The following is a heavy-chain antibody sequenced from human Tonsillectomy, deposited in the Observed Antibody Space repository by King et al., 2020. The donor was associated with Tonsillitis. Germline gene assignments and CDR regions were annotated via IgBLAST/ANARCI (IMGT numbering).Heavy chain of an antibody. Sequence: VQLVESGGGLVQPGGSLGLSCTASGFTFSSHWMSWVRQAPGKGLEYVANINPDGSEENYVDSVKGRFTISRDNAKNSLYLQMHSLRAEDTAVYYCARDGRLLFYWGQGTLVTVSS. CDR1: GFTFSSHW. J-gene: IGHJ4*02. D-gene: IGHD2-15*01. CDR3: ARDGRLLFY. V-gene: IGHV3-7*01. CDR2: INPDGSEE.